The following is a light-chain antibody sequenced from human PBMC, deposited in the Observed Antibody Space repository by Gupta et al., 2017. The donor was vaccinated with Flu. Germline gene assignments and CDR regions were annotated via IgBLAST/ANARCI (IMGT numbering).Light chain of an antibody. CDR1: SRDIGTYNR. CDR2: EVS. V-gene: IGLV2-18*02. J-gene: IGLJ1*01. Sequence: QSALTQPPSVSGSPGQSVTISCTGTSRDIGTYNRVSWYQQPPGTAPKLMIYEVSNRPSGVPDRFSASKSGNTASLTISGLQGEDEADYYCTSYTSSYTYVFGTGTKVTVL. CDR3: TSYTSSYTYV.